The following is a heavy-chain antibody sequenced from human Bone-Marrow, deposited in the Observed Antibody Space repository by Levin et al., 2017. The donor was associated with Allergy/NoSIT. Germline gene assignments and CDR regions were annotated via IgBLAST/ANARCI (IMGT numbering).Heavy chain of an antibody. J-gene: IGHJ6*02. CDR3: AGTSMTTDNYYYYGMDV. CDR1: GYSIGRRIY. V-gene: IGHV4-61*01. Sequence: PSETLSLTCDVTGYSIGRRIYWNWIRQSPGKGLEWIGYIYYSEGTKTGTTNYNPSLKSRVTISVDTSKNQFSLRLSSVTAADTAVYYCAGTSMTTDNYYYYGMDVWGQGTTVTVSS. D-gene: IGHD1-1*01. CDR2: IYYSEGTKTGTT.